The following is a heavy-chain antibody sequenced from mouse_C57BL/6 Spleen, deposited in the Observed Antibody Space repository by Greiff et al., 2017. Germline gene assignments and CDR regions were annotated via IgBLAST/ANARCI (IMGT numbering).Heavy chain of an antibody. CDR1: GFNIKDYY. V-gene: IGHV14-2*01. CDR3: AHSWAYFDY. J-gene: IGHJ2*01. Sequence: VQLQQSGAELVKPGASVKLSCTASGFNIKDYYMHWVKQRTEQGLEWIGRIDPEDGEPKYAPKFQGKATIPADTSSNTAYLQLSSLTSEDTAVYYCAHSWAYFDYWGQGTTLTVSS. CDR2: IDPEDGEP. D-gene: IGHD3-1*01.